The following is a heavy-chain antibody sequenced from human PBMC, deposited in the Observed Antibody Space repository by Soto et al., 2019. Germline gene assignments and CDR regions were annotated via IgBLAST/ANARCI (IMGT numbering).Heavy chain of an antibody. J-gene: IGHJ4*02. CDR1: GGSVSTTRSY. D-gene: IGHD6-6*01. V-gene: IGHV4-61*01. Sequence: SETLSLTCTVSGGSVSTTRSYWSWIRHPPGKGMEWIGYIHYSVSTKYNPSLKSRVTISVDTSKNQFSLKLSSVTAADTAVYYCARAWQHVCCVYWGKGTLVIVSA. CDR3: ARAWQHVCCVY. CDR2: IHYSVST.